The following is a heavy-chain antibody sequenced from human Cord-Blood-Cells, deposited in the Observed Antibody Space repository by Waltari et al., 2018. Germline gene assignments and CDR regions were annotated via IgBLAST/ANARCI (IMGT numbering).Heavy chain of an antibody. CDR2: INHSGST. CDR1: GGSFSGSY. V-gene: IGHV4-34*01. D-gene: IGHD3-10*01. J-gene: IGHJ3*02. CDR3: ARLNSGRGAFDI. Sequence: VQLQQWGAGLLKPSETLSLTCAVYGGSFSGSYWSWIRQPPGKGLEWIGEINHSGSTNYNPSLKSRVTISVDTSKNQFSLKLSSVTAADTAVYYCARLNSGRGAFDIWGQGTMVTVSS.